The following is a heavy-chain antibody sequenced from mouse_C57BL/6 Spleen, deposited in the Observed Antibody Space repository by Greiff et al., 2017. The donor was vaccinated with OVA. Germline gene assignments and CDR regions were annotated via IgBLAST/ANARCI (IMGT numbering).Heavy chain of an antibody. D-gene: IGHD4-1*01. CDR2: INPDSSTI. J-gene: IGHJ1*03. Sequence: EASGIDFSRYWMSWVRRAPGKGLGWIGEINPDSSTINYAPSLKDKFIISRDNAKNTLYLQMSKVRSEDTALYYCASPNWDWYFDVWGTGTTVTVSS. CDR3: ASPNWDWYFDV. V-gene: IGHV4-1*01. CDR1: GIDFSRYW.